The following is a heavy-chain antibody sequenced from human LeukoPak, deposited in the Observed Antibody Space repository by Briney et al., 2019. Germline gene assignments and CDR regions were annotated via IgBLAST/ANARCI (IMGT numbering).Heavy chain of an antibody. CDR2: IKGDGSAT. D-gene: IGHD3-16*01. Sequence: PGGSLRLSCAASGFTFSTSWMHWVRQAPGKGLVWVSAIKGDGSATTYADSVKGRFTISRDNAKNTLYLQINSLRAEDTAVYYCASAWGAYNWGQGTLVTVSS. CDR3: ASAWGAYN. CDR1: GFTFSTSW. V-gene: IGHV3-74*01. J-gene: IGHJ4*02.